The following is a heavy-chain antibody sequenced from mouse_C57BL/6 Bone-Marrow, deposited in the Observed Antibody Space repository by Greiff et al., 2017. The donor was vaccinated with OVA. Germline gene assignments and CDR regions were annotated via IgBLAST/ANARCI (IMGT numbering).Heavy chain of an antibody. CDR1: GYTFTSYT. CDR3: ARRDLYYGSSYEDY. D-gene: IGHD1-1*01. Sequence: QVQLKQSGAELARPGASVKMSCKASGYTFTSYTMHWVKQRPGQGLEWIGYINPSSGYTKYNQKFKDKGTLTADKSSSTAYMQLSILTSEDAAVYYCARRDLYYGSSYEDYWGQGTTLTVSS. CDR2: INPSSGYT. V-gene: IGHV1-4*01. J-gene: IGHJ2*01.